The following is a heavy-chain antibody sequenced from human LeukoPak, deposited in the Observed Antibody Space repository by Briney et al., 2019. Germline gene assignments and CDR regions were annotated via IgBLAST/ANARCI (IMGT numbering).Heavy chain of an antibody. CDR2: ISAYNGNA. V-gene: IGHV1-18*01. J-gene: IGHJ6*02. CDR3: AREGGSSPKYYYGMDV. Sequence: ASVKVSCKASGYTFTSYGISWVRQAPGQGLEWMGWISAYNGNANYAQKLQGRVTMTTDTSTSTAYMELRSLRSDDTAVYYCAREGGSSPKYYYGMDVWGQGTTVTVSS. CDR1: GYTFTSYG.